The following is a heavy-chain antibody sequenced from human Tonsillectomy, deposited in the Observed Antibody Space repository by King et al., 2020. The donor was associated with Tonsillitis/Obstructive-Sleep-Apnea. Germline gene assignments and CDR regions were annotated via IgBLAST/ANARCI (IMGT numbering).Heavy chain of an antibody. J-gene: IGHJ4*02. Sequence: VQLVESGADVKKPGASVKVSCKASGYTFIRYYMHWIRQAPGQGLEWMGIINPSDGITTYAQKFQGRVTMTRDTSTSTVYMELSSLRSDDTAMYYCARDDVVGRQIDYWGQGTLVTVSS. CDR1: GYTFIRYY. D-gene: IGHD2-2*01. V-gene: IGHV1-46*01. CDR3: ARDDVVGRQIDY. CDR2: INPSDGIT.